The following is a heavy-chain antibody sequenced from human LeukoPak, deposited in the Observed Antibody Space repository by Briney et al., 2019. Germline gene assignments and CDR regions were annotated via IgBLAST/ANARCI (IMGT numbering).Heavy chain of an antibody. V-gene: IGHV4-34*01. D-gene: IGHD3-3*01. CDR1: GGSFSGYY. Sequence: SETLSLTCAVYGGSFSGYYWSWIRQPPGKGLEWIGEINHSGSTNYNPSLKSRVTISVDTSKNQFSLKLSSVTAADTAVYYCARLTIFGVYYYYYYMDVWGKGTTVTVSS. CDR3: ARLTIFGVYYYYYYMDV. J-gene: IGHJ6*03. CDR2: INHSGST.